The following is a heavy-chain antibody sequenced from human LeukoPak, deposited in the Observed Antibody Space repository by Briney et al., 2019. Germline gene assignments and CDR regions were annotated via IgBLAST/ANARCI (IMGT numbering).Heavy chain of an antibody. J-gene: IGHJ4*02. CDR3: ARGVGGDRDY. Sequence: PGGSLRLSCAASGFTFSSSWMHWVRQAPGKGLEWVSRINPDGSSTSHADSVKGRFTISRDNAKNTVYLQMNSLRAEDTAVYYCARGVGGDRDYWGQGTLVTVSS. CDR2: INPDGSST. CDR1: GFTFSSSW. D-gene: IGHD2-21*02. V-gene: IGHV3-74*01.